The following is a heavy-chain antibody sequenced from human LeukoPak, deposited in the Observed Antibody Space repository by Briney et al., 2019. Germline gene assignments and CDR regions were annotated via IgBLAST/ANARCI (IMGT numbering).Heavy chain of an antibody. V-gene: IGHV3-15*01. CDR2: IKSKSDDGTT. CDR1: EFSIGDYW. J-gene: IGHJ5*02. Sequence: GGSLRLSCAASEFSIGDYWIHWVRQGPGKGLEWVGRIKSKSDDGTTDYAAPVKGRFTISRDDSKNMLFLQMNSLKTEDTAVYYCTTDGVVFTWGQGTLVTVSS. D-gene: IGHD2-2*01. CDR3: TTDGVVFT.